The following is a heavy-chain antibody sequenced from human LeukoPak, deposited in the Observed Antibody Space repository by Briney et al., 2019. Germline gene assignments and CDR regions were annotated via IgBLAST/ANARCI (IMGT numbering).Heavy chain of an antibody. Sequence: ASVKVSCKASGYTFTSYGISWVRQAPGQGLEWMGWMNPNSGNTGYAQKFQGRVTMTRNTSISTAYMELSSLRSEDTAVYYCARNYYDSSGYYLGLYYYYYMDVWGKGTTVTVSS. D-gene: IGHD3-22*01. CDR1: GYTFTSYG. V-gene: IGHV1-8*02. CDR3: ARNYYDSSGYYLGLYYYYYMDV. J-gene: IGHJ6*03. CDR2: MNPNSGNT.